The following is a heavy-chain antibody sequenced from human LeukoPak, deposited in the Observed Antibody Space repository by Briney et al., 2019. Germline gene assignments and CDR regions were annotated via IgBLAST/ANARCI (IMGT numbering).Heavy chain of an antibody. CDR3: AKGDRGYFDY. V-gene: IGHV4-59*01. D-gene: IGHD2-21*02. Sequence: SETMSLTCTVSGGSISSYYWSWIRQPPGKGLEWIGYIYYSGSTNYNPSLKSRVTISVDTSKNQFSLKLSSVTAADTAVYYCAKGDRGYFDYWGQGTLVTVSS. CDR2: IYYSGST. J-gene: IGHJ4*02. CDR1: GGSISSYY.